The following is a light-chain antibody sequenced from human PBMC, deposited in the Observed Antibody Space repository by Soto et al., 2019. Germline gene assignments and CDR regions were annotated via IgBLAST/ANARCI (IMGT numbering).Light chain of an antibody. J-gene: IGKJ2*01. CDR1: QIVTSDY. V-gene: IGKV3-20*01. Sequence: EIVLTQSPGTLSLSPGERATLSCRASQIVTSDYLAWYQQKPGQAPRLLIHGASTRASGIPDRFIGSGSGTDFTLTITRLEPEDFAVFHCQQYGRSPATSGQGTKLEIK. CDR2: GAS. CDR3: QQYGRSPAT.